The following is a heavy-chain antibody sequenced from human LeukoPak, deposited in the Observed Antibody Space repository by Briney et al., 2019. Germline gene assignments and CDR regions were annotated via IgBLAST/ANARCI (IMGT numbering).Heavy chain of an antibody. CDR1: GGSISSYY. D-gene: IGHD4-17*01. CDR2: IYYSGST. Sequence: PSETLSLTCTVSGGSISSYYWSWIRQPPGKGLEWIGYIYYSGSTNYNPSLKSRVTISVDTSKNQFSLKLSSVTAADTAVYYCARSETTVIDYWGQGTLVTVSS. J-gene: IGHJ4*02. V-gene: IGHV4-59*01. CDR3: ARSETTVIDY.